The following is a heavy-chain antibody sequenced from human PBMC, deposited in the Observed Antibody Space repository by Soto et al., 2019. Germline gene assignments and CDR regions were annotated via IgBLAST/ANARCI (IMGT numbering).Heavy chain of an antibody. CDR2: VNPNGGGT. V-gene: IGHV1-2*02. CDR3: ARGGAAWTYYYYGMGV. Sequence: ASVRVSCKASGYTFTGHYMHWVRQAPGQGLEWMGWVNPNGGGTILAQKFQGRVTLTRDTSISTAYMKLTTLKSDDTAVYYCARGGAAWTYYYYGMGVWGQGTTVTVSS. J-gene: IGHJ6*02. CDR1: GYTFTGHY. D-gene: IGHD6-25*01.